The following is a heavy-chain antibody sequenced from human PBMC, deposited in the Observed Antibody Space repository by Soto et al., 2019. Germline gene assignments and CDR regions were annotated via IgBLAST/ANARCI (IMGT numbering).Heavy chain of an antibody. CDR2: ISAYNGNT. D-gene: IGHD3-22*01. CDR3: ARDRSSGYYYVRYYYYGMDV. V-gene: IGHV1-18*01. CDR1: GYTFTSYG. Sequence: ASVKVSCKASGYTFTSYGICWVRQAPGQGLEWMGWISAYNGNTNYAQKLQGRVTMTTDTSTSTAYMELRSLRSDDTAVYYCARDRSSGYYYVRYYYYGMDVWGQGTTVTVSS. J-gene: IGHJ6*02.